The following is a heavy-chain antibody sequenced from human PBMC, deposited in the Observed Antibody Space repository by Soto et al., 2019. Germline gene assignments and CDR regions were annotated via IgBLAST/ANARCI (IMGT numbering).Heavy chain of an antibody. V-gene: IGHV3-74*01. CDR2: INSDGSST. D-gene: IGHD1-26*01. CDR1: GFTFSSYW. J-gene: IGHJ3*02. CDR3: ARGAGERGDAFDI. Sequence: EVELVESGGGLAQPGGSLRLSCAASGFTFSSYWMHWVRQAPGKGLVWVSRINSDGSSTSYADSVKGRFTISRDNAKNTLYLQMNSLRAEDTAVYYCARGAGERGDAFDIWGQGTMVTVSS.